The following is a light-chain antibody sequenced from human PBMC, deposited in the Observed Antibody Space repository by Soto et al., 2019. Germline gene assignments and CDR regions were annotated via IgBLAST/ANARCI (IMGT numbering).Light chain of an antibody. Sequence: EIVLTQSPATLSLSPGERATLSCRASQSLGYYLAWFQQKRGQAPRLLIYDASNRASGIPARFSGSGSGTDFTLTISSLDPEDFAVYYCQQRRGWSLTFGGGTKVEIK. V-gene: IGKV3-11*01. J-gene: IGKJ4*01. CDR1: QSLGYY. CDR2: DAS. CDR3: QQRRGWSLT.